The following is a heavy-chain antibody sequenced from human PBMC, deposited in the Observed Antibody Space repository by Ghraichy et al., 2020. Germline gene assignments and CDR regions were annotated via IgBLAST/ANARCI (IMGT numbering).Heavy chain of an antibody. V-gene: IGHV3-23*01. D-gene: IGHD1-1*01. CDR3: AHMGERERLQSGY. Sequence: GGSLRLSCAASGFTFSSYAMSWVRQAPGKGLEWVSAISGSGGSTYYADSVKGRFTISRDNSKNTLYLQMNSLRAEDTAVYYCAHMGERERLQSGYWGQGTLVTVSS. CDR2: ISGSGGST. CDR1: GFTFSSYA. J-gene: IGHJ4*02.